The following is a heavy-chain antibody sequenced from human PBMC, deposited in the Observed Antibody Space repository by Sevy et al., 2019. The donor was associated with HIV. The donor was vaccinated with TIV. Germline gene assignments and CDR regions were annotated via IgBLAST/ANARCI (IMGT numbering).Heavy chain of an antibody. D-gene: IGHD2-21*01. CDR1: VFRYSSYG. V-gene: IGHV3-30*02. Sequence: GGSLRLSCAASVFRYSSYGMHWVRQAPGKGLEWVAYIQYDGSNKDYADSVKGRFTISRDNSKNTLDLQMNSLRVEDTAVYYCVKEGGGEGGDHWGQGTLVTVSS. CDR2: IQYDGSNK. CDR3: VKEGGGEGGDH. J-gene: IGHJ4*02.